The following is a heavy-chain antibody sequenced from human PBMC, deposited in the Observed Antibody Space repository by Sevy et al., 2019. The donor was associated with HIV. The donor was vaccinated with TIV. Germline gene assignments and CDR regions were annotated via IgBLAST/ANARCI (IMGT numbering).Heavy chain of an antibody. CDR3: VRALLKADSL. D-gene: IGHD1-26*01. Sequence: GGSLRLSCAASGFNIRTHWMLWVRQAPGKGLEWVANINEDGSTKYYLHSVKGRFTISRDNAENSVFLQMNSLRVEDTAVYYCVRALLKADSLWGQGTLVSVSS. J-gene: IGHJ4*02. CDR2: INEDGSTK. V-gene: IGHV3-7*01. CDR1: GFNIRTHW.